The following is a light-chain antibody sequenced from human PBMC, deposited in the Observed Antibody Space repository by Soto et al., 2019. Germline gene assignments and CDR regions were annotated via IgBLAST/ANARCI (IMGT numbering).Light chain of an antibody. CDR3: QQSNSPPRT. J-gene: IGKJ1*01. Sequence: DIQMTQSPSSLSASVGDRVTITCRSSQSISTYLNWYQQKQGKAPKLLIYAASTLQSGVPSRFSGSGSGTDFTLTINNLQLEDFAIYYCQQSNSPPRTFGQGTKVEIK. CDR2: AAS. V-gene: IGKV1-39*01. CDR1: QSISTY.